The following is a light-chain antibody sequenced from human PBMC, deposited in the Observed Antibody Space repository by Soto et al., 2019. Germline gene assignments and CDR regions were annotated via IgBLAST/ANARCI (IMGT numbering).Light chain of an antibody. CDR2: GAS. V-gene: IGKV3-20*01. J-gene: IGKJ1*01. Sequence: EIVLTQPPGTLSLSPGERATLSCRASQSVSSSYLAWYQQKPCQAPRLLIYGASSRATGIPDRFSGRGSGTDFTLTISRLEPEDFAVYYCQQYGSSPRTFGQGTKVEIK. CDR1: QSVSSSY. CDR3: QQYGSSPRT.